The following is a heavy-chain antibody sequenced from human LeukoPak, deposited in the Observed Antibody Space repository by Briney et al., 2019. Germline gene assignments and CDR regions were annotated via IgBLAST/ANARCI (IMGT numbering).Heavy chain of an antibody. J-gene: IGHJ5*02. CDR2: IKQDGSEK. CDR3: ASSDSSGS. CDR1: GFTFSFYW. V-gene: IGHV3-7*01. D-gene: IGHD3-22*01. Sequence: GGSLRLSCAASGFTFSFYWMSWVRQAPGKGLEWVANIKQDGSEKYYVDSVKGRFTISRDNAKNSLYLQMNSLRAEDTAVYYCASSDSSGSWGQGTLVTVSS.